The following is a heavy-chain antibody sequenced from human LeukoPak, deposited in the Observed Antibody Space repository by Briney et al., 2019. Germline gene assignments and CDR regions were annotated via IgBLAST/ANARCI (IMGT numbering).Heavy chain of an antibody. CDR3: LRWSDY. Sequence: GGSLRLAWAASGFTFSSYAMHWVRQAPGKGLEYVSAISSSGDSRFYANSVKGRFTISRDNSKNTLYLQMGSLRADDMAVYYCLRWSDYWGQGTLVTVSS. V-gene: IGHV3-64*01. CDR1: GFTFSSYA. CDR2: ISSSGDSR. J-gene: IGHJ4*02. D-gene: IGHD4-23*01.